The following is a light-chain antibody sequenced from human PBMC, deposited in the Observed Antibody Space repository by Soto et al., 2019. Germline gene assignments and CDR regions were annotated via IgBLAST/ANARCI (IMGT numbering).Light chain of an antibody. J-gene: IGLJ2*01. CDR3: AAWDDSMNLV. Sequence: QSVLTQPPSASGTPGQRVTISCTGSSSNIGSKYVYWYQHLPGRAPKLLMYRDNQRPSGVPDRFSGSKSGTSASLAISGLQSEDEADYYCAAWDDSMNLVFGGGTKLTVL. CDR2: RDN. V-gene: IGLV1-47*01. CDR1: SSNIGSKY.